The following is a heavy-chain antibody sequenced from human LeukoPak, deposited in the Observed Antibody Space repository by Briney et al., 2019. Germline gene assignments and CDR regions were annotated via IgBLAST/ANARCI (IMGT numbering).Heavy chain of an antibody. J-gene: IGHJ4*02. CDR1: GFTFTNSA. V-gene: IGHV1-58*01. Sequence: SVKVSCKASGFTFTNSAVQWVRQTRGQRLEWIGWIVVGSGNTNYAQKFQGRVTITADESTSTAYMELSSLRSGDTAVYYCARGLGRAIFGVVIPRTYYFDYWGQGTLVTVSS. CDR2: IVVGSGNT. CDR3: ARGLGRAIFGVVIPRTYYFDY. D-gene: IGHD3-3*01.